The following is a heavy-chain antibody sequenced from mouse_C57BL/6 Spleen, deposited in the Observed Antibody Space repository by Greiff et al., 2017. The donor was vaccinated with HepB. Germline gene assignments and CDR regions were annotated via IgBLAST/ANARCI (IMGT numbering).Heavy chain of an antibody. Sequence: VKLMESGAELVRPGASVTLSCKASGYTFTDYEMHWVKQTPVHGLEWIGAIDPETGGTAYNQKFKGKAILTADKSSSTAYMELRSLTSEDSAVYYCTRTPYYGSSYSVDYWGQGTTLTVSS. D-gene: IGHD1-1*01. CDR2: IDPETGGT. CDR3: TRTPYYGSSYSVDY. J-gene: IGHJ2*01. V-gene: IGHV1-15*01. CDR1: GYTFTDYE.